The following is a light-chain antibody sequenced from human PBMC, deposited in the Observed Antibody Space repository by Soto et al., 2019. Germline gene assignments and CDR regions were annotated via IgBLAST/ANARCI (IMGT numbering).Light chain of an antibody. CDR2: GAS. J-gene: IGKJ1*01. CDR3: QQYAVSPET. CDR1: QSVNRGY. V-gene: IGKV3-20*01. Sequence: IVLTQSPGSLSLSPGDRAALSCRASQSVNRGYLAWYQHRPGQAPRLLIFGASTRAPGVPYRFSGNGSGTNLTLTITRLEPEDFGLYYCQQYAVSPETFGQGTKVEFK.